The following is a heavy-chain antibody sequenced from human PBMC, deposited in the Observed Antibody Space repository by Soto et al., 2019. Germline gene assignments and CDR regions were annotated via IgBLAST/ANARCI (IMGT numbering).Heavy chain of an antibody. CDR1: GFTFSSYA. CDR2: ISGSGGST. CDR3: AKSGLNYDILTGYSIDAFDI. D-gene: IGHD3-9*01. V-gene: IGHV3-23*01. J-gene: IGHJ3*02. Sequence: GGSLRLSCAASGFTFSSYAMSWVRQAPGKGLEWVSAISGSGGSTYYADSVKGRFTISRDNSKNTLYLQMNSLRAEDTAVYYCAKSGLNYDILTGYSIDAFDIWGQGTMVTVSS.